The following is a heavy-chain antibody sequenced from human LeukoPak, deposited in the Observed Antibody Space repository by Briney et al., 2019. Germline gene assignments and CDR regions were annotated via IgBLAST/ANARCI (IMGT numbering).Heavy chain of an antibody. V-gene: IGHV4-59*01. CDR3: AREDPQTTVPEGMDV. J-gene: IGHJ6*02. Sequence: PSETLSLTCTVSGGSISYYYCSWIRQSPGKGLEWIGYIFYSGTTNYNPSLKSRVTISVDTSKNQFSLQLRSVTAADTAVYYCAREDPQTTVPEGMDVWGQGTTVTVSS. D-gene: IGHD4-17*01. CDR2: IFYSGTT. CDR1: GGSISYYY.